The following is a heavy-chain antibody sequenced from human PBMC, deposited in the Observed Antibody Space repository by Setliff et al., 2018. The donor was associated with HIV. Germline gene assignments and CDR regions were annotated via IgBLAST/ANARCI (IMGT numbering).Heavy chain of an antibody. CDR3: ARGNGRGYYYYMDV. Sequence: ASVKVSCKASGYTFTAYYMHWVRQVPGQGLEWMGWINAYSSGTNSAQNFQGRVTMTRDTSISTAYLELTRLTSDDTAVYYCARGNGRGYYYYMDVWGKGTTVTVSS. CDR2: INAYSSGT. D-gene: IGHD1-1*01. V-gene: IGHV1-2*02. CDR1: GYTFTAYY. J-gene: IGHJ6*03.